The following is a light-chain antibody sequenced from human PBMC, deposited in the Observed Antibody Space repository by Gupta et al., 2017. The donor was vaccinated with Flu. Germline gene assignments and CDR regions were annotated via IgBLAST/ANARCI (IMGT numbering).Light chain of an antibody. CDR2: KAS. J-gene: IGKJ1*01. CDR3: QQYNTYSRT. Sequence: DIQMNKSPSTLSASVGDRVTITCRASQSINTWVAWYQQKPGKAPNRLIYKASSLQSGVPPRFSGSGSGTEFTLTISSLQADDFSTYYCQQYNTYSRTFGQGTKVEIK. CDR1: QSINTW. V-gene: IGKV1-5*03.